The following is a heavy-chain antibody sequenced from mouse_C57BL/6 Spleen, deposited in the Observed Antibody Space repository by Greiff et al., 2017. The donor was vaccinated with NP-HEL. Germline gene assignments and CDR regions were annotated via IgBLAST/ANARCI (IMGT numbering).Heavy chain of an antibody. V-gene: IGHV7-3*01. CDR2: IRNKANGYTT. Sequence: EVMLVESGGGLVQPGGSLSLSCAASGFTFTDYYMSWVRQPPGKALEWLGFIRNKANGYTTEYSASVKGRFTISRDNSQSILYLQMNALRAEDSATYYCARWRDYVYFDYWGQGTTLTVSS. D-gene: IGHD2-4*01. CDR1: GFTFTDYY. J-gene: IGHJ2*01. CDR3: ARWRDYVYFDY.